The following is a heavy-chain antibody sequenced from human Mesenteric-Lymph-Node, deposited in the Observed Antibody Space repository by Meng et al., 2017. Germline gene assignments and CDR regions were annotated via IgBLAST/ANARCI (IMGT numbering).Heavy chain of an antibody. CDR3: ARTNYGDYNWFDP. CDR1: GGSFSGFY. J-gene: IGHJ5*02. Sequence: VQLQPWGAGPMKPSETLSLNGSVYGGSFSGFYWTGIRQPQGKGLEWIGEINHGGTTTYNPSLKSRVAISIDTSKNQFSLKLTSVTAADTAVYFCARTNYGDYNWFDPWGQGTLVTVSS. CDR2: INHGGTT. V-gene: IGHV4-34*01. D-gene: IGHD4-17*01.